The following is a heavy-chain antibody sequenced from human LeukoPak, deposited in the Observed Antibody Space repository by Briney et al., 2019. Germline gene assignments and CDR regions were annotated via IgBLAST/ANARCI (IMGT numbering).Heavy chain of an antibody. CDR1: GFSFTSYW. Sequence: GESLKISCKGSGFSFTSYWFGWVRQMPGKGLEYMGIILVGGSEVRYSPAFQGLVTISADKSINTAYLQWTSLKASDTAMYYCARHTGRPQAGWFDPWGQGTLVTVSS. D-gene: IGHD3-10*01. J-gene: IGHJ5*02. V-gene: IGHV5-51*01. CDR2: ILVGGSEV. CDR3: ARHTGRPQAGWFDP.